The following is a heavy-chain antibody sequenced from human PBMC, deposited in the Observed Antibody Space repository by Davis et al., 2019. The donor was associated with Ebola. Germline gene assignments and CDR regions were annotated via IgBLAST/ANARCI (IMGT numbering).Heavy chain of an antibody. V-gene: IGHV4-39*01. CDR1: GDSISSSSYY. CDR2: IYHSGST. J-gene: IGHJ5*01. CDR3: ARHAPGVTSAGTEWFDP. D-gene: IGHD6-13*01. Sequence: MPSETLSLTCTVSGDSISSSSYYWGWIRQPPGKGLEWIGSIYHSGSTSSNPSLKSRVTISVDTSKNQFSLKMRSVTAADTAVYYCARHAPGVTSAGTEWFDPWGQGTLVTVSS.